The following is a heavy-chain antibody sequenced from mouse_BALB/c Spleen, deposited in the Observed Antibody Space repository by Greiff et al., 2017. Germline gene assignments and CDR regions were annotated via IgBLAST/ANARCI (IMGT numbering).Heavy chain of an antibody. D-gene: IGHD3-2*02. Sequence: DVHLVESGGGLVQPGGSRKLSCAASGFTFSSFGMHWVRQAPEKGLEWVAYISSGSSTIYYADTVKGRFTISRDNPKNTLFLQMTSLRSEDTAMYYCARLGGSGAWFAYWGQGTLVTVSA. CDR2: ISSGSSTI. J-gene: IGHJ3*01. CDR3: ARLGGSGAWFAY. V-gene: IGHV5-17*02. CDR1: GFTFSSFG.